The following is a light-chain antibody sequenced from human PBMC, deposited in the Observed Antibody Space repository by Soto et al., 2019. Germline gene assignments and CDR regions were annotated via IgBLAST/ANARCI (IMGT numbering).Light chain of an antibody. CDR2: GAS. J-gene: IGKJ3*01. CDR3: QHYDNSSPSVT. Sequence: EIVLTQSPNTLSLSPGERATLSCRASHSVSSDYLVWYQQKPGQAPRLLIYGASSRATGISDRFSCSGSRTDFTLTISRLEPEDFAVYYCQHYDNSSPSVTFGPGTKVDIK. CDR1: HSVSSDY. V-gene: IGKV3-20*01.